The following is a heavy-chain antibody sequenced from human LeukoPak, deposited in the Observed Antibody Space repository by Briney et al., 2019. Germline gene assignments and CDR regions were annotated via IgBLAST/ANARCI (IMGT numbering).Heavy chain of an antibody. D-gene: IGHD3-22*01. V-gene: IGHV1-69*02. J-gene: IGHJ4*02. Sequence: ASVKVSCKASGGTFSSYTISWVRQAPGQGLEWMGRIIPILGIANYAQKFQGRVTITADKSTSTAYMELSSVRSEDTAVYYCARWDDSSGYSYWGQGTLATVSS. CDR3: ARWDDSSGYSY. CDR1: GGTFSSYT. CDR2: IIPILGIA.